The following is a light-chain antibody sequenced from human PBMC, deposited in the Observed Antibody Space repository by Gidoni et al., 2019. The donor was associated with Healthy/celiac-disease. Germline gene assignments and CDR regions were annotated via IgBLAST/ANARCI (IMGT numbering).Light chain of an antibody. J-gene: IGKJ2*01. CDR2: AAS. CDR1: QGISSY. V-gene: IGKV1-9*01. Sequence: DIQLTQSPSFMSASVGDRATITRRASQGISSYLAWYQQKPGKAPKLLIYAASTLQSGVPSRFSGSGSGTEFTLTIGSLQPEDFATYYCQQLNSSPYTFGQGTKLEIK. CDR3: QQLNSSPYT.